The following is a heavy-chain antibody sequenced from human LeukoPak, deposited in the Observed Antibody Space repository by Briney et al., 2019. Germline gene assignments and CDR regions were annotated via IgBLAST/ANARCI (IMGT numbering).Heavy chain of an antibody. CDR3: ARGEVVAATSFNWFDP. CDR1: GGTFSSYA. D-gene: IGHD1-26*01. CDR2: IIPIFGTA. Sequence: SVKVSCKASGGTFSSYAISWVRQAPGQGLEWRGGIIPIFGTANYAQKFQGRVTITADESTSTAYMELSSPRSEDTAVYYCARGEVVAATSFNWFDPWGQGTLVTVSS. V-gene: IGHV1-69*13. J-gene: IGHJ5*02.